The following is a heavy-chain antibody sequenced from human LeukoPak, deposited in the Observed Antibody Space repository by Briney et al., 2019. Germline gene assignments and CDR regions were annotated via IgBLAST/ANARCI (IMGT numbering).Heavy chain of an antibody. Sequence: SETLSLTCTVSGGSIGSSSYYWGWIRQPPGKGLEWIGSIYYSGRSYYNPSLKSRVTMSVDTSKNQFSLKLSSVTAADTAVYYCARGRGDYYYYYYMDVWGKGTTVTVSS. V-gene: IGHV4-39*07. CDR2: IYYSGRS. CDR1: GGSIGSSSYY. J-gene: IGHJ6*03. CDR3: ARGRGDYYYYYYMDV. D-gene: IGHD3-10*01.